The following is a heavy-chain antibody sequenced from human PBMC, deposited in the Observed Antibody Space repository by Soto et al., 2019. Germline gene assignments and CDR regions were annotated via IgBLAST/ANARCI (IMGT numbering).Heavy chain of an antibody. V-gene: IGHV3-30-3*01. D-gene: IGHD6-19*01. J-gene: IGHJ3*02. Sequence: GGSLRLSCAASGFTFSSYAMHWVRQAPGKGLEWVAVISYDGSKKYYADSVKGRFTISRDNSKNTLYLQMNSLRAEDTAVYYCAREYSSGWYNNAFDIWGQGTMVTVSS. CDR3: AREYSSGWYNNAFDI. CDR1: GFTFSSYA. CDR2: ISYDGSKK.